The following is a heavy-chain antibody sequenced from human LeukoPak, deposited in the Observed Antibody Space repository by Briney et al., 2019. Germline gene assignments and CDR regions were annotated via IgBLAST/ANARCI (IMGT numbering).Heavy chain of an antibody. Sequence: SETLSLTCTVSGGSISSYYWSWIRQPPGKGLEWIGYIYYSGSTNYNPSLKSRVTISVDTSKNQFSLKLSSVTAADTAVYYCARSVEGYCRGGSWYYYSYYMDVWGKGTTVTVSS. D-gene: IGHD2-15*01. CDR2: IYYSGST. V-gene: IGHV4-59*01. J-gene: IGHJ6*03. CDR1: GGSISSYY. CDR3: ARSVEGYCRGGSWYYYSYYMDV.